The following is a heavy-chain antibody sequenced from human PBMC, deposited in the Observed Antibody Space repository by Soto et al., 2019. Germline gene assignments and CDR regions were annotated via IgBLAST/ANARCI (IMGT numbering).Heavy chain of an antibody. CDR1: GYTFTSYA. Sequence: QVQLVQSGAEVKKPGASVKVSCKASGYTFTSYAMHWVRQAPGQRLEWMGWINAGNGNTKYSQKFQGRVTITRDTSARTAYMELSSLRSEDTAVYYCARKTLGYCSSTSWLEAFDPWGQGTLVTVSS. D-gene: IGHD2-2*01. CDR2: INAGNGNT. V-gene: IGHV1-3*01. J-gene: IGHJ5*02. CDR3: ARKTLGYCSSTSWLEAFDP.